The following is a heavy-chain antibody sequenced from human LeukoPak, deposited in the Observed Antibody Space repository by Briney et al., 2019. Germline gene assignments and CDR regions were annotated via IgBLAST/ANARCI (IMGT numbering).Heavy chain of an antibody. CDR2: IYWDDDK. D-gene: IGHD3-9*01. J-gene: IGHJ3*02. V-gene: IGHV2-5*02. Sequence: SGPTLVNPTQTLTLTCTFSGFSLSTSGVGVGWIRQPPGKALEWLALIYWDDDKRYSPSLKSRLTITKDTSKNQVVLTMTNMDPVDTATYYCAHRLTRAYYDILTGYDAFDIWGQGTMVTVSS. CDR1: GFSLSTSGVG. CDR3: AHRLTRAYYDILTGYDAFDI.